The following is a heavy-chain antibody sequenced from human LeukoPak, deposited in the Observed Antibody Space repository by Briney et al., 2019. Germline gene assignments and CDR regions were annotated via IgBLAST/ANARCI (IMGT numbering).Heavy chain of an antibody. CDR1: GYIFTNYW. CDR2: IYPGDSDT. CDR3: ARGGHSYSLDY. Sequence: GESLKISCQASGYIFTNYWIGWVRQMPGKGLEWMGIIYPGDSDTRYSPSFQGQVTVSADESISTAYLQWSSLKASGTAMYYCARGGHSYSLDYWGQGTLVSVSS. V-gene: IGHV5-51*01. J-gene: IGHJ4*02. D-gene: IGHD5-18*01.